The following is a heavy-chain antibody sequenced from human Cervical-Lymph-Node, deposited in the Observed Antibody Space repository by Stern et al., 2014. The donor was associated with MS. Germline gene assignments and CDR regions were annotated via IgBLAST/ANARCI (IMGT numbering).Heavy chain of an antibody. Sequence: VQLVQSGAEVKKPGASVKISCKASGYTFTNYYMHWVRQAPVQGLEWMGIINPSGDSTSYAQKFEGRVTMTRDTSTSTVNMELISLTSGDTAVYYCARLRGYNVLTGYLDYWGQGTLVTVSS. CDR3: ARLRGYNVLTGYLDY. CDR2: INPSGDST. D-gene: IGHD3-9*01. J-gene: IGHJ4*02. V-gene: IGHV1-46*01. CDR1: GYTFTNYY.